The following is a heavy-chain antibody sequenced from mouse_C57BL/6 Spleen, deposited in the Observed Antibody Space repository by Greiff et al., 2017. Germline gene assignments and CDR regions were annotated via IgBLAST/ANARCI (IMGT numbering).Heavy chain of an antibody. J-gene: IGHJ3*01. CDR3: ARGGITTVAAY. D-gene: IGHD1-1*01. CDR1: GYTFTDYN. CDR2: INPNNGGT. Sequence: EVKLVESGPELVKPGASVKIPCKASGYTFTDYNMDWVKQSHGKSLEWIGDINPNNGGTIYNQKFKGKATLTVDKSSSTAYMELRSLTSEDTAVYYCARGGITTVAAYWGQGTLVTVSA. V-gene: IGHV1-18*01.